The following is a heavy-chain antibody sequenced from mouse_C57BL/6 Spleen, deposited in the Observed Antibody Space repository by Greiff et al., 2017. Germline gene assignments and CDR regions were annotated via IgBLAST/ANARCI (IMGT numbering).Heavy chain of an antibody. J-gene: IGHJ4*01. Sequence: VHLVESGAELVRPGTSVKVSCKASGYAFTNYLIEWVKQRPGQGFEWIGVINPGSGGTNYNEKFKGKATLTADKSSSTAYMQLSSLTSEDSAVYFCARRVYDYDAMDYWGQGTSVTVSS. V-gene: IGHV1-54*01. CDR3: ARRVYDYDAMDY. CDR1: GYAFTNYL. CDR2: INPGSGGT. D-gene: IGHD2-3*01.